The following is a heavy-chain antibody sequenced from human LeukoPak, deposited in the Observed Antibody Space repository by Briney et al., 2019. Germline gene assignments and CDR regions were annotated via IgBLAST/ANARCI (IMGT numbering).Heavy chain of an antibody. CDR2: IYYSGST. D-gene: IGHD3-9*01. CDR3: ARNYYDILTGHYTDY. Sequence: SETLSLTCTVSGGSISGYYWSWIRQPPGKGLEWIGYIYYSGSTNYNPSLKSRVTTSVDTSKNQFSLKLSSVTAADTAVYYCARNYYDILTGHYTDYWGQGTLVTVSS. V-gene: IGHV4-59*01. CDR1: GGSISGYY. J-gene: IGHJ4*02.